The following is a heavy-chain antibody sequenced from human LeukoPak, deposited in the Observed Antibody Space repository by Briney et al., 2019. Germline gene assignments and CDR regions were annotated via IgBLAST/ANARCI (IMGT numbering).Heavy chain of an antibody. Sequence: PSETLSLTCTVSGGSISSYYWSWIRQPAGKGLKWIGRIYTSGSTNYNPSLKSRVTMSVDTSKNQFSLKLSSVTAADTAVYYCASRFKMTTVTANYYFDYWGQGTLVTVS. V-gene: IGHV4-4*07. CDR1: GGSISSYY. CDR3: ASRFKMTTVTANYYFDY. J-gene: IGHJ4*02. D-gene: IGHD4-17*01. CDR2: IYTSGST.